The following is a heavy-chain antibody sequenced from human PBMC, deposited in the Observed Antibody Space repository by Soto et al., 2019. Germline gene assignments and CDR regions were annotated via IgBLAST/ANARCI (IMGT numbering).Heavy chain of an antibody. Sequence: QLQLQESGPGLVKPSETLSLTCTVSGGSISSSSYYWGWIRQPPGKGLEWIGSIYYSGSTYYNPSLKSRVPTPLATPTHHFPLQLSSVTASATAVYYCAMGMATIVPNLDYWGQRPLVTVSS. V-gene: IGHV4-39*02. CDR2: IYYSGST. J-gene: IGHJ4*02. D-gene: IGHD5-12*01. CDR1: GGSISSSSYY. CDR3: AMGMATIVPNLDY.